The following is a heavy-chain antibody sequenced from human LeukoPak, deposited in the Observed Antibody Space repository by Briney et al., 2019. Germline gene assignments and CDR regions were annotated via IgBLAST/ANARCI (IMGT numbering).Heavy chain of an antibody. CDR3: ARGPNIVVVPAALRYYYYYMDV. V-gene: IGHV1-69*05. J-gene: IGHJ6*03. CDR2: IIPIFGTA. CDR1: GGTFSSYA. Sequence: SVKVSCMASGGTFSSYAISWVRQAPGQGLERMGGIIPIFGTANYAQKFQGRVTITTDESTSTAYMELSSLRSEDTAVYYCARGPNIVVVPAALRYYYYYMDVWGKGTTVTVSS. D-gene: IGHD2-2*01.